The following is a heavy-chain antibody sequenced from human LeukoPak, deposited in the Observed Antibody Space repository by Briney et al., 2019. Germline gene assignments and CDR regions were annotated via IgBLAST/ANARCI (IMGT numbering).Heavy chain of an antibody. J-gene: IGHJ4*02. V-gene: IGHV3-43*02. CDR1: GFTFGDYT. D-gene: IGHD3-3*01. CDR2: ITGDGGTT. Sequence: GSLRLSCAASGFTFGDYTMHWFRQPPGRGLQWVSLITGDGGTTSYAGSVKGRFTISRDNSKNSLSLHMNSLRNEDTALYYCAKGHFGAGHYWGQGTLVTVSS. CDR3: AKGHFGAGHY.